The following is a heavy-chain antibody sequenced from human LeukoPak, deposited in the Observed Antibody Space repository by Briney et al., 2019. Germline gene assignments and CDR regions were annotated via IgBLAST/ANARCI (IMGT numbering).Heavy chain of an antibody. Sequence: GESLRLSCAASGFTFSNYWMHWVRHAPGKGLVWVSHIRNDGTSTSYADSVKGRFTISRDNAKNTLYLQMNSLRDDDTAVYYCARARYDYRLPVDPWGQGTLVTVSS. J-gene: IGHJ5*02. V-gene: IGHV3-74*01. CDR2: IRNDGTST. CDR3: ARARYDYRLPVDP. CDR1: GFTFSNYW. D-gene: IGHD5-12*01.